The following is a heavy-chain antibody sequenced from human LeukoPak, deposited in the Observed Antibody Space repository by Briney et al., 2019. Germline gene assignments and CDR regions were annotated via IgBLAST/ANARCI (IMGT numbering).Heavy chain of an antibody. Sequence: GASVKVSCKASGCTLSSYAISWVRQAPGQGLEWMGGIIPIFGTANYAQKFQGRVTITTDESTSTAYVELSSLRSEDTDVYCCARFGKPIAAAGPKEYYMDVWGKGTTVTVSS. CDR3: ARFGKPIAAAGPKEYYMDV. J-gene: IGHJ6*03. CDR2: IIPIFGTA. CDR1: GCTLSSYA. V-gene: IGHV1-69*05. D-gene: IGHD6-13*01.